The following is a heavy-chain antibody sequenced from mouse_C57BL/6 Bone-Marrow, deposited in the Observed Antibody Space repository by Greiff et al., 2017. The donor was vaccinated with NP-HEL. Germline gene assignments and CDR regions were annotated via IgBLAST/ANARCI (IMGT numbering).Heavy chain of an antibody. CDR3: TRKPFYYYAMDY. Sequence: VQLQQSGTVLVRPGASVKMSCKTSGYTFTSYWMHWVKQRPGQGLEWIGAIYPGNSDTSYNQKFKGKAKLTAVTSASTAYMELSSLTNEDSAVYYCTRKPFYYYAMDYWGQGTSVTVSS. CDR2: IYPGNSDT. CDR1: GYTFTSYW. V-gene: IGHV1-5*01. J-gene: IGHJ4*01.